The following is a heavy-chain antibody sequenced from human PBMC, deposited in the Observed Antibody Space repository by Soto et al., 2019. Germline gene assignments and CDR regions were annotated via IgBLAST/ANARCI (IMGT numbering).Heavy chain of an antibody. Sequence: QVQLQESGPGLVKPSQTLSLTCTVSGGSVSSADYYWSWIRQHPGKGLEWIGYIYYSGSTYYNPSLKSRVTISVDTSKNQFSLNLSSVTAADTAVYYCARDTSGKGYYYHGVDVWGQGITVTVSS. D-gene: IGHD1-1*01. CDR3: ARDTSGKGYYYHGVDV. CDR2: IYYSGST. CDR1: GGSVSSADYY. V-gene: IGHV4-31*03. J-gene: IGHJ6*02.